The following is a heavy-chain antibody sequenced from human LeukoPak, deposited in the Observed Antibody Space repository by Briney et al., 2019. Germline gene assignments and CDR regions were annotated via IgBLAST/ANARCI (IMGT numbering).Heavy chain of an antibody. D-gene: IGHD5/OR15-5a*01. CDR2: IYYSGST. V-gene: IGHV4-30-4*01. CDR1: GGSISSGDYY. J-gene: IGHJ4*02. Sequence: ASETLSLTCTVSGGSISSGDYYWSWIRQPPGKGLEWIGYIYYSGSTYYNPSPKSRVTISVDTSKNQFSLKLSSVTAADTAVYYCARGSVYTGYYWGQGTLVTVSS. CDR3: ARGSVYTGYY.